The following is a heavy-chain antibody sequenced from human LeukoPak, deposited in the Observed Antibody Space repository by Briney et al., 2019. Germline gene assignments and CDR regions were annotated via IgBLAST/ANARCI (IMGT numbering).Heavy chain of an antibody. CDR2: ISYDGSNK. CDR3: AKSALLRFLEWLTFDY. V-gene: IGHV3-30-3*02. D-gene: IGHD3-3*01. Sequence: GGSLRLSCAASGFTFSSYAMHWVRQAPGKGLEGVAVISYDGSNKYYADSVKGRFTISRDNSKNTLYLQMNSLRAEDTAVYYCAKSALLRFLEWLTFDYWGQGTLVTVSS. J-gene: IGHJ4*02. CDR1: GFTFSSYA.